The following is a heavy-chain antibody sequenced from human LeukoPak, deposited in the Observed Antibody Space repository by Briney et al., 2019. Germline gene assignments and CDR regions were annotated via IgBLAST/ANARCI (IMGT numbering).Heavy chain of an antibody. Sequence: SVKVSCSASGGTFSSYAISWVRQAPGQGLEWMGGIIPIFGTANYAQKFQGRVTITADESTSTAYMELSSLRSEDTAVYYCARGLHYYDSSDAFDIWGQGTMVTVSS. CDR2: IIPIFGTA. V-gene: IGHV1-69*13. D-gene: IGHD3-22*01. CDR1: GGTFSSYA. J-gene: IGHJ3*02. CDR3: ARGLHYYDSSDAFDI.